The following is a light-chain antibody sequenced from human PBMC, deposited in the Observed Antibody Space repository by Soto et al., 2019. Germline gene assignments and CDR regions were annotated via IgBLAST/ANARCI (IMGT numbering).Light chain of an antibody. Sequence: DIQMTQSPSSLSASVGDRVTITCQASQGISTYLAWYQQKPGKVPKLLIYAASTLQSGVPSRFSGSGSGTDFTLTISSLQPEDVATYYCQKYNSVPLTFGGGTKVEIK. CDR1: QGISTY. V-gene: IGKV1-27*01. CDR2: AAS. J-gene: IGKJ4*01. CDR3: QKYNSVPLT.